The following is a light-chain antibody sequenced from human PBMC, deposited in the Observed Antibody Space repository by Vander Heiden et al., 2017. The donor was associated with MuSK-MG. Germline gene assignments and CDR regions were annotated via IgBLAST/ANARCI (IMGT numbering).Light chain of an antibody. CDR3: QHSDSTPPIT. CDR2: AAS. V-gene: IGKV1-39*01. J-gene: IGKJ5*01. CDR1: QSIASY. Sequence: DIQMTQSPSSLSASVGDRVTITCRASQSIASYLNWYQQQPGKAPNLLIYAASSLQRGVPSRFSGSGSGTEFTLTISSLQPEDFATYYCQHSDSTPPITFGQGTLLDIK.